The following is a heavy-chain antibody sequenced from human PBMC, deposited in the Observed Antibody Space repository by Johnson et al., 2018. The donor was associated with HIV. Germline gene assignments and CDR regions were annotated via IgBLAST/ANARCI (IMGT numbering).Heavy chain of an antibody. D-gene: IGHD1-1*01. Sequence: VQLVESGGGVVQPGRSLRLSCAASGLTFSSYAMSWVRQAPGQGLEWVPAISGRSVTTIYYADSVKGRFTISRYNANNSLYLQMNSLRAEDTAVYYCARDPDGTTGTTYPDAAFDIWGQGTMVTVSS. J-gene: IGHJ3*02. CDR1: GLTFSSYA. CDR2: ISGRSVTTI. CDR3: ARDPDGTTGTTYPDAAFDI. V-gene: IGHV3-48*04.